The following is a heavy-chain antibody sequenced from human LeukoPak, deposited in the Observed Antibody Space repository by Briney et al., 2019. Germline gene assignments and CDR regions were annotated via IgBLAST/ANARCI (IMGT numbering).Heavy chain of an antibody. Sequence: GGSWRLSCAASGFTFRSYWMSWVRQAPGKGLAWLANINQGGRVKYYVDSLKGRFTICRDYATNSLYVQMESLRDEDADLYSCSRVGYSGWILEYWGQGTLVTVSS. CDR2: INQGGRVK. CDR1: GFTFRSYW. D-gene: IGHD5-12*01. V-gene: IGHV3-7*01. J-gene: IGHJ4*02. CDR3: SRVGYSGWILEY.